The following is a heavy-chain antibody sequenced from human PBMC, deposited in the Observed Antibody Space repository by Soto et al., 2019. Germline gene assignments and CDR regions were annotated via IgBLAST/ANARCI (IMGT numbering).Heavy chain of an antibody. Sequence: GGSLGLSGAASGFTFSSYGMHGVRQATGKGLEWVGVISYDGSNKYYADYVKGRFTISRDNSKNTLYLQMNSMRAEDTAVYYCAKVLHYYDSSGSDFDYWGQGTLDTV. V-gene: IGHV3-30*18. CDR1: GFTFSSYG. CDR3: AKVLHYYDSSGSDFDY. CDR2: ISYDGSNK. D-gene: IGHD3-22*01. J-gene: IGHJ4*02.